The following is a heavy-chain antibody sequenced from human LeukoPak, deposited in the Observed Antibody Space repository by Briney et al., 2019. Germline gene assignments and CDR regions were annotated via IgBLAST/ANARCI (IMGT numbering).Heavy chain of an antibody. V-gene: IGHV4-31*03. CDR1: GGSISSGGYY. Sequence: SETLSRTCTVSGGSISSGGYYWSWIRQHPGKGLEWIGYIYYSGSTDYNPSLKSRVTISVDTSKNQFSLKLSSVTAADTAVYYCATFYDSSGYYHDYWGQGTLVTVSS. D-gene: IGHD3-22*01. CDR2: IYYSGST. CDR3: ATFYDSSGYYHDY. J-gene: IGHJ4*02.